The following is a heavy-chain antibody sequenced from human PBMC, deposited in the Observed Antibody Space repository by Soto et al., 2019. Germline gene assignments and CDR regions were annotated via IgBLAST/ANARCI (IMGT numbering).Heavy chain of an antibody. CDR1: GYAFSQFY. CDR2: INPNSGRT. D-gene: IGHD4-17*01. CDR3: ARESGGTTATLDDYYLYMDV. V-gene: IGHV1-2*04. Sequence: QVQLVQSGAEVKKPGASVKVSCKASGYAFSQFYIHWMRQAPGPGLEWMGWINPNSGRTKFAQNFQGWVTMTRDTSIKTVYMELSGPKSDATAVYYCARESGGTTATLDDYYLYMDVWGKGNTVTVSS. J-gene: IGHJ6*03.